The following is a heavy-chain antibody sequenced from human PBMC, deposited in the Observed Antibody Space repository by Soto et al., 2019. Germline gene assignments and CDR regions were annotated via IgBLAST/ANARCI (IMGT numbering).Heavy chain of an antibody. CDR1: GFTFSSYS. J-gene: IGHJ6*02. CDR2: ISSSSSYI. Sequence: GGSLRLSCAASGFTFSSYSMNWVRQAPGKGLEWVSSISSSSSYIYYADSVKGRFTISRDNAKNSLYLQMNSLRAEDTAVYYCARTGTFRDYYYGMDVWGQGTLVTVSS. V-gene: IGHV3-21*01. D-gene: IGHD3-16*01. CDR3: ARTGTFRDYYYGMDV.